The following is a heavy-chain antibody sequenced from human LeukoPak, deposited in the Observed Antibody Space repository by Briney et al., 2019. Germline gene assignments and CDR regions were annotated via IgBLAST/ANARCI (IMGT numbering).Heavy chain of an antibody. V-gene: IGHV3-21*01. CDR2: ISSSSSYI. Sequence: GGSLRLSCAASGFTFSSYSMTWLRQAPGKGLEWVSSISSSSSYIYYADSVKGRFTISRDNAKNSLYLQMNSLRAEDTAVYYCARDYMGDFWSGYTPHWFDPWGQGTLVTVSS. J-gene: IGHJ5*02. D-gene: IGHD3-3*01. CDR3: ARDYMGDFWSGYTPHWFDP. CDR1: GFTFSSYS.